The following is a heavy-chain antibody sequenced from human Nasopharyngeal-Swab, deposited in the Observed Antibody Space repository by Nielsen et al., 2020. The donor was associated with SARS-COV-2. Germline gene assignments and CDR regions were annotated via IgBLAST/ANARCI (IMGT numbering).Heavy chain of an antibody. V-gene: IGHV3-7*01. CDR3: ARDWDYYDSSGFDY. J-gene: IGHJ4*02. CDR2: IKQDGSEK. D-gene: IGHD3-22*01. Sequence: GESLKISCAASGFTFSSYWMSWVRQAPGKGLEWVAKIKQDGSEKYYVDSVKGRFTISRDNAKNSLYLQMNSLRAEDTAVYYCARDWDYYDSSGFDYWGQGTLVTVSS. CDR1: GFTFSSYW.